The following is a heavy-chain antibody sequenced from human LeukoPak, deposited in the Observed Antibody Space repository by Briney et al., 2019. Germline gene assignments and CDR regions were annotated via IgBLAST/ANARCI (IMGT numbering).Heavy chain of an antibody. J-gene: IGHJ3*02. CDR3: AADSDSRVRLGELSSDLEAFDI. CDR2: FDPEDGET. Sequence: ASVKVSCKVSGYTLTDLSVHWVRQTPGKGLEWMGGFDPEDGETIYAQKFQGRVTMTEDTSTDTAYMELGSLRSEDTAVYYCAADSDSRVRLGELSSDLEAFDIWGQGALVTVSS. V-gene: IGHV1-24*01. CDR1: GYTLTDLS. D-gene: IGHD3-16*02.